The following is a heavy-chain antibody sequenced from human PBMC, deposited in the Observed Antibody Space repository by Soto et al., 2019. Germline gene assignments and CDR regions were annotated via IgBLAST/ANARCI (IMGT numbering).Heavy chain of an antibody. J-gene: IGHJ4*02. V-gene: IGHV3-23*01. CDR3: AKDRQLWRQGVFDY. CDR1: GFTFSSYA. CDR2: ISGSGGSA. D-gene: IGHD5-18*01. Sequence: GGSLRLSCAASGFTFSSYAMSWVRQSTGKGLEWVSAISGSGGSASYGDSVKGRFTISRDNSKNALHLQMNSLRAEDTAVYYCAKDRQLWRQGVFDYWGQGTLVTVSS.